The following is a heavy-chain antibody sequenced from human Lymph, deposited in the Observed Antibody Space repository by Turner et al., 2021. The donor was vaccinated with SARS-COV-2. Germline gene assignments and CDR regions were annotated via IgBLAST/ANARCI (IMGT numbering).Heavy chain of an antibody. J-gene: IGHJ6*02. V-gene: IGHV3-53*02. Sequence: EVQLVETGGGLIQPGGSLRLSCAASGLTVSSNCMTSVRQAPGKGVEWVSVIYSGGSTFYADSVKGRFTISRDNSKNTLYSQMNSLRAEDTAVYYCARDLVVYGMDVWGQGTTVTVSS. D-gene: IGHD3-10*01. CDR1: GLTVSSNC. CDR3: ARDLVVYGMDV. CDR2: IYSGGST.